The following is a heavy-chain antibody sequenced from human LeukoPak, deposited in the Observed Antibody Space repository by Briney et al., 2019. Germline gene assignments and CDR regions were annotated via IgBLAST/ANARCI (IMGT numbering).Heavy chain of an antibody. CDR3: AKDQFATGDSPWSDFDY. CDR1: GFTFSSYE. J-gene: IGHJ4*02. CDR2: ISSSGSTI. Sequence: PGGSLRLSCAASGFTFSSYEMNSVRQAPGKGLEWVSYISSSGSTIYYADSVKGRFTTSRDNAKNSLYLQMNSLRAEDTAVYYCAKDQFATGDSPWSDFDYWGQGTLVTVSS. D-gene: IGHD2-21*01. V-gene: IGHV3-48*03.